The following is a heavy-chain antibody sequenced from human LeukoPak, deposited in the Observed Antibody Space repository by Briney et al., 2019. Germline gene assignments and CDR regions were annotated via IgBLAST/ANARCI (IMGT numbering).Heavy chain of an antibody. CDR3: ARDTRWNSGSSWSGYFDY. Sequence: GGSLRLSCAASGFTFSNHWMSWVRQAPGKGLEWVAHIKQDGSAKYYVDSVKGRFTISRDNTKNSLSLQMDSLRAEDTALYYCARDTRWNSGSSWSGYFDYWGQGTPVTVSS. CDR2: IKQDGSAK. CDR1: GFTFSNHW. D-gene: IGHD6-13*01. V-gene: IGHV3-7*01. J-gene: IGHJ4*02.